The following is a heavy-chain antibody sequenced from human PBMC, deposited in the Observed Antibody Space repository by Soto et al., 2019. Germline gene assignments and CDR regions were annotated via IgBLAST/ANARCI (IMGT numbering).Heavy chain of an antibody. CDR3: AHYSSTSSFDY. CDR2: IYWDDDK. D-gene: IGHD6-13*01. Sequence: GVDWIRQPPGKALEWLALIYWDDDKRYSPSLKSRLTITKDTSKNQVVLTMTNMDPVDTATYYCAHYSSTSSFDYWGQRTLVTVSS. CDR1: G. J-gene: IGHJ4*02. V-gene: IGHV2-5*02.